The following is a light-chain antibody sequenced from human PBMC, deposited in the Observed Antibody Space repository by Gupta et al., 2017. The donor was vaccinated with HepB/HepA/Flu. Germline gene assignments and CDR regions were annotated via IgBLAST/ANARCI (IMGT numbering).Light chain of an antibody. J-gene: IGKJ4*01. CDR2: EAS. Sequence: DIVMTQTPLSLSVTPGQPASISCKSSQSPLRRAGKTYLYWYVQTPGQPPQLLIYEASNRFSGVADRFSGSGSGTDFTLKISRVEAEDVAIYYCMQSTQVPLTFGGGTKVEIK. CDR3: MQSTQVPLT. V-gene: IGKV2D-29*01. CDR1: QSPLRRAGKTY.